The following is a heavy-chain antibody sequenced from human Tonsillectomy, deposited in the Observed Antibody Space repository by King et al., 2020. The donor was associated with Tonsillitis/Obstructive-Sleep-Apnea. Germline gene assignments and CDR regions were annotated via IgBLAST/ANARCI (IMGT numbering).Heavy chain of an antibody. CDR3: ARAMYARSPLSLGDY. V-gene: IGHV3-11*05. CDR1: GFIFSDYY. J-gene: IGHJ4*02. Sequence: QLQLVQSGGGLVKPGGSLRLSCVASGFIFSDYYMNWIRQAPGKGLECVSYISSSSSHTNYADSVKGRFTISRDNARNSLYLQMNSLRAEDTALYYCARAMYARSPLSLGDYWGQGTLVTVSS. D-gene: IGHD2-8*01. CDR2: ISSSSSHT.